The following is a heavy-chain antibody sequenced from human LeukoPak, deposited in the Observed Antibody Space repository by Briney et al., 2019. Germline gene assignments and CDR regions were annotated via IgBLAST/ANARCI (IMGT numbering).Heavy chain of an antibody. D-gene: IGHD3-22*01. CDR2: IRYDGSNK. J-gene: IGHJ5*02. Sequence: GGSLRLSCAASGLTFSTCGMHWVRQAPGKGLEWVAFIRYDGSNKYYADSVKGRFIISRDNSENTLSLQMNSPRAEDTAVYYCAKDRSYYDSGGYRNFDPWGQGTLVTVSS. CDR3: AKDRSYYDSGGYRNFDP. V-gene: IGHV3-30*02. CDR1: GLTFSTCG.